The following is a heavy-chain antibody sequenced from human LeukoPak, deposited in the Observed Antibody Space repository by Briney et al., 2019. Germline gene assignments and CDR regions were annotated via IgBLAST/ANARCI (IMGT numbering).Heavy chain of an antibody. CDR1: GFASRFTFTNYV. CDR2: IKQDGNER. CDR3: ARAYDNSGYLVEHFDC. V-gene: IGHV3-7*04. Sequence: GGSLRLSCAASGFASRFTFTNYVMNWVRQAPGKGLEWVANIKQDGNERYYVDSVKGRFTISRDNAKNSLYLQMNSLRAEDTAVYYCARAYDNSGYLVEHFDCWGQGTLVTVSS. D-gene: IGHD3-22*01. J-gene: IGHJ4*02.